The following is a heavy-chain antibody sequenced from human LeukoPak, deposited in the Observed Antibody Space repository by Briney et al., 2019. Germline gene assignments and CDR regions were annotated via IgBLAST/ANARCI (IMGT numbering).Heavy chain of an antibody. D-gene: IGHD5-24*01. Sequence: ASAKVSCKAAGYTFYTNGISWWRQAPGQELEWMGGISAYNGNTNYAQKFQGRVTMNTDTSTSTAYMQLRSLRSDDTAVYYCARNTYGYKFSMDVWGKGTTVIISS. V-gene: IGHV1-18*01. CDR3: ARNTYGYKFSMDV. J-gene: IGHJ6*03. CDR2: ISAYNGNT. CDR1: GYTFYTNG.